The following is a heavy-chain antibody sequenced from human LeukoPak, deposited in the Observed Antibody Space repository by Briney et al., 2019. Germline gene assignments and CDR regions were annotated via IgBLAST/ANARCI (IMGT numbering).Heavy chain of an antibody. CDR3: ARDAYGDYYFDY. CDR1: GGSISPYY. CDR2: IYYSGST. Sequence: SETLSLTCTVSGGSISPYYWSWIRQPPGKGLEWIGYIYYSGSTNYNPSLKSRVTISVDTSKNQFSLKLSSVTAADTAVYYCARDAYGDYYFDYWGQGTLVTVSS. V-gene: IGHV4-59*01. D-gene: IGHD4-17*01. J-gene: IGHJ4*02.